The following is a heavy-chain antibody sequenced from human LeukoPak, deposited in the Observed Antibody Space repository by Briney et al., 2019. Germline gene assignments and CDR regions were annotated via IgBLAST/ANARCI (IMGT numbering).Heavy chain of an antibody. CDR3: ARDRARLLY. Sequence: QTGGSLRLSCAASGFTFSSYEMNWVRQAPGKGLEWVSSITTSGTTIYYADSVKGRFTISRDNAQNSLYLQMNSLRAEDTAVYYCARDRARLLYWGQGTLVTVSS. CDR1: GFTFSSYE. V-gene: IGHV3-48*03. J-gene: IGHJ4*02. CDR2: ITTSGTTI. D-gene: IGHD1-26*01.